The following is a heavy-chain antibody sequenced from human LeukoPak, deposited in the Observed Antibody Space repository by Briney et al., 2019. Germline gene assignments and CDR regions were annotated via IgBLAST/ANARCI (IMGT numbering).Heavy chain of an antibody. J-gene: IGHJ4*02. Sequence: SETLSLTCAVYGGSFSGYYWSWIRKPPGKGLEWIGEINHSGSTNYNPSLKSRVTISVDTSKNQFSLKLSSVTAADTAVYYCARGSGWAYFGYWGQGTLVTVSS. V-gene: IGHV4-34*01. CDR1: GGSFSGYY. CDR3: ARGSGWAYFGY. CDR2: INHSGST. D-gene: IGHD6-19*01.